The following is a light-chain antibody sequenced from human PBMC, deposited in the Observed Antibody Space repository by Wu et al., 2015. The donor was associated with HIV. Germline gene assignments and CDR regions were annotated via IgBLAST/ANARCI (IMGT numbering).Light chain of an antibody. V-gene: IGKV3-11*01. J-gene: IGKJ3*01. CDR3: QERSYLFT. CDR2: DAS. CDR1: QSVSNY. Sequence: EIVLTQSPATLSLSPGETATLSCRASQSVSNYLAWYQQKPGQPPRLLIYDASGRATGIPARFSGGGSGTDFTLTISSLEPEDFAVYYCQERSYLFTFGPGTRVDIK.